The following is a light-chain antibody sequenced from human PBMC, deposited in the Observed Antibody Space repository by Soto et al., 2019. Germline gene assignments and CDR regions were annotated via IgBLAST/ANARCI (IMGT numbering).Light chain of an antibody. Sequence: DIVMTQSPLSLPVTPGEPASISCRSSQSLLYSGVYNYLEWYLQKPGQSPQLLIYLGSNRASGVPDRFSGSGSGTDFTLKISRVEADDVGVYYCMQALQTPPAFGQGTKWISN. V-gene: IGKV2-28*01. CDR2: LGS. J-gene: IGKJ2*01. CDR3: MQALQTPPA. CDR1: QSLLYSGVYNY.